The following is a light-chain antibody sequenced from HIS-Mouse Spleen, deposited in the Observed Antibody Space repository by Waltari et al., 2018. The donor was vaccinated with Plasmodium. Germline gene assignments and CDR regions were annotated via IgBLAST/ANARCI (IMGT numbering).Light chain of an antibody. J-gene: IGLJ3*02. V-gene: IGLV1-40*01. Sequence: QSVLTQPPSVSGAPGQRVTISCTGSSSNIGAGYDVHWYQQLPGTAPKLLIHGNSNRPSGVPDRFSGLNAGTAASLAITGLQAEDEADYYCQSYDSSLSGWVFGGGTKLTVL. CDR2: GNS. CDR1: SSNIGAGYD. CDR3: QSYDSSLSGWV.